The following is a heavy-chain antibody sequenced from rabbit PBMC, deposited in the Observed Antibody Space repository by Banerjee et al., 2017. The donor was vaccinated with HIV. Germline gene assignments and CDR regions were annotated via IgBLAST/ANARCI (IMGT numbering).Heavy chain of an antibody. V-gene: IGHV1S45*01. D-gene: IGHD2-1*01. CDR3: ARTYPYGEARFDL. CDR1: GFDFSSNG. J-gene: IGHJ3*01. CDR2: IVVDSAYT. Sequence: QEQLVESGGGLVQPEGSLTLTCKASGFDFSSNGMCWVRQAPGKGLEWIGCIVVDSAYTAYASWAKGRFTISKASSTTVTLQIPSLTAADTAIYFCARTYPYGEARFDLWGQGTLVTVS.